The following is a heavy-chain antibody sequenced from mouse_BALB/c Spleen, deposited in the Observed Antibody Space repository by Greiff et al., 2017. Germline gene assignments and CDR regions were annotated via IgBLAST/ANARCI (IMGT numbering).Heavy chain of an antibody. J-gene: IGHJ4*01. D-gene: IGHD1-1*02. CDR3: AKTPYYGGMDY. CDR1: GFSLTGYG. V-gene: IGHV2-6-7*01. CDR2: IWGDGST. Sequence: VQLVESGPGLVAPSQSLSITCTVSGFSLTGYGVNWVRQPPGKGLEWLGMIWGDGSTDYNSALKSRLSISKDNSKSQVFLKLNSLQTDDTATYYCAKTPYYGGMDYWGQGTSVTVSS.